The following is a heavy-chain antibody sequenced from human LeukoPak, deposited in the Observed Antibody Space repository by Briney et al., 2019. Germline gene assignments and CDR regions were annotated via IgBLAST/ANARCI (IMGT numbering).Heavy chain of an antibody. V-gene: IGHV1-2*02. CDR1: GYTFTGYY. CDR3: AREWELLRKNLYH. Sequence: RASVKVSCKASGYTFTGYYLHWVRQAPGQGLDWMGWINPNSGGTTYAQNFKGRVTMTWDTSISTAYMELSRLRSDDTAVYYCAREWELLRKNLYHWGQGTLVTVSS. D-gene: IGHD1-26*01. CDR2: INPNSGGT. J-gene: IGHJ1*01.